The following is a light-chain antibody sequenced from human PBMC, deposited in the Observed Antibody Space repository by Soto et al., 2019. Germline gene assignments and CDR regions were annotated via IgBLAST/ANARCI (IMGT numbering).Light chain of an antibody. CDR1: QSVSNR. Sequence: EVVLTQSPGTLSMSPGDRATLSCRASQSVSNRLVWYQQKSGQAPRLLIYGASSRANGVPDRFSGSGSGTDFTLTISRLEPEDFAVYYCQQYGYLRTFGQGTKVEIK. CDR3: QQYGYLRT. V-gene: IGKV3-20*01. CDR2: GAS. J-gene: IGKJ1*01.